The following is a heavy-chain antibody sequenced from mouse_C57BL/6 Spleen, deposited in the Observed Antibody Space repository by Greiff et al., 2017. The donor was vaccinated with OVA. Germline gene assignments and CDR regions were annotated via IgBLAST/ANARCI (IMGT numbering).Heavy chain of an antibody. J-gene: IGHJ4*01. Sequence: QVQLQQPGAELVMPGASVKLSCKASGYTFTSYWMHWVKQRPGQGLEWIGEIDPSDSYTNYNQKFKGKSTLTVDKSSSTAYMQLSSLKSEDSAVYYSARGGTGTWGGYAMDYWGQGTSVTVSS. CDR3: ARGGTGTWGGYAMDY. V-gene: IGHV1-69*01. D-gene: IGHD4-1*01. CDR2: IDPSDSYT. CDR1: GYTFTSYW.